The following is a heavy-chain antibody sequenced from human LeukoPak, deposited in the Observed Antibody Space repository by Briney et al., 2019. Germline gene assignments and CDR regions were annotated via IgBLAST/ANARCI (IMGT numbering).Heavy chain of an antibody. D-gene: IGHD6-13*01. CDR1: GYTFTGYY. V-gene: IGHV1-2*02. J-gene: IGHJ6*03. CDR3: ARDHKPGIAAAGYYYYYYMDV. CDR2: INPNSGGT. Sequence: ASVKVSCKASGYTFTGYYTHWVRQAPGQGLEWMGWINPNSGGTNYAQKFQGRVTMTRDTSISTAYMELSRLRSDDTAVYYCARDHKPGIAAAGYYYYYYMDVWGKGTTVTVSS.